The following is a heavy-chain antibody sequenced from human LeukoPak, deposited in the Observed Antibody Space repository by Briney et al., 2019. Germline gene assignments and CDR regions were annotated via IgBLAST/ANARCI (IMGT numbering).Heavy chain of an antibody. V-gene: IGHV4-59*12. CDR1: GGSISGYY. D-gene: IGHD3-16*01. CDR2: IYHSGST. CDR3: ARDGTLRGGFDP. Sequence: PSETLCLTCTVSGGSISGYYWSWIRQPPGKGREWIGSIYHSGSTNYNPSLKSRVTMSVDTSKKQFSLKLSSVTAADTAVYYCARDGTLRGGFDPWGQGPLVTVSS. J-gene: IGHJ5*02.